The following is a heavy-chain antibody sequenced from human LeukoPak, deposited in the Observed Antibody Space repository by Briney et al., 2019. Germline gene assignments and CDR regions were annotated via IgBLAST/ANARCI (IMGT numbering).Heavy chain of an antibody. CDR2: IYYSGIT. CDR3: AGQPKLYGGVDRGAFDI. Sequence: SETLSLXCSVSGGSISSSSYYWGWIRQPPGKGLEWIGTIYYSGITYYNPSLKSRGTISVDTSKNQFSLKLSSVTAADTAVYYCAGQPKLYGGVDRGAFDIWGQGTMVTVSS. CDR1: GGSISSSSYY. V-gene: IGHV4-39*01. J-gene: IGHJ3*02. D-gene: IGHD4-23*01.